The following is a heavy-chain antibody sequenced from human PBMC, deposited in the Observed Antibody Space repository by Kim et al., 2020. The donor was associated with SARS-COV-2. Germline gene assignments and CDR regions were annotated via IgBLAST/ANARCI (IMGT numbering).Heavy chain of an antibody. CDR3: AKKAYYYDSSGYLTGDY. J-gene: IGHJ4*02. CDR1: GFTFSSYA. V-gene: IGHV3-23*01. Sequence: GGSLRLSCAASGFTFSSYAMSWVRQAPGKGLEWVSAISGSGGSTYYADSVKGRFTISRDNSKNTLYLQMNSLRAEDTAVYYCAKKAYYYDSSGYLTGDYWGQGTLVTVSS. CDR2: ISGSGGST. D-gene: IGHD3-22*01.